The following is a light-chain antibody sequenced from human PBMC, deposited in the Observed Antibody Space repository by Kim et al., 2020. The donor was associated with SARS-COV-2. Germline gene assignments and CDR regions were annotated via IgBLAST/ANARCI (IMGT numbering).Light chain of an antibody. CDR2: GAS. Sequence: EIVMTQSPATLSVSPGERATLSCRASQSVSSNLAWYQQKPGQAPRLLINGASTRAPGIPARFSGSGSGTDFTLTIYSLQSEDFAVYYCHQYNDWPPLTFGGGTKLEI. CDR1: QSVSSN. J-gene: IGKJ4*01. CDR3: HQYNDWPPLT. V-gene: IGKV3-15*01.